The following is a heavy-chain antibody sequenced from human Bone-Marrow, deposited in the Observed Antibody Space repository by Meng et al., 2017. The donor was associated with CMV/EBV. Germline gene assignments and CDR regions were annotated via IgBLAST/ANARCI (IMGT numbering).Heavy chain of an antibody. CDR1: GFTFSSYW. Sequence: GGSLRLSCAASGFTFSSYWMSWVRQAPGKGLEWVSSISSSSSYIYYADSVKGRFTISRDNAKNSLYLQMNSLRAEDTAVYYCARALRYRGYCSSTSCPNYYYYGMDVWGQGTTVTVSS. V-gene: IGHV3-21*01. D-gene: IGHD2-2*01. CDR3: ARALRYRGYCSSTSCPNYYYYGMDV. J-gene: IGHJ6*02. CDR2: ISSSSSYI.